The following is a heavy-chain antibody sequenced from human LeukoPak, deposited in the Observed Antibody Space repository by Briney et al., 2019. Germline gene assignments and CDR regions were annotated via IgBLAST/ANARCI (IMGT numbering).Heavy chain of an antibody. V-gene: IGHV1-8*01. J-gene: IGHJ4*02. Sequence: ASVKASCKASGYTFTSYDINWVRQATGQGLEWMGWMNPNSGNTGYAQKFQGRVTMTRNTSISTAYMELSSLRSEDTAVYYCARGRKLARFRTFDYWGQGTLVTVSS. CDR3: ARGRKLARFRTFDY. D-gene: IGHD1-14*01. CDR1: GYTFTSYD. CDR2: MNPNSGNT.